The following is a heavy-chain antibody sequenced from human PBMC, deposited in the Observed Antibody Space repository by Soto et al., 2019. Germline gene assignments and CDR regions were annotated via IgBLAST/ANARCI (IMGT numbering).Heavy chain of an antibody. J-gene: IGHJ4*02. CDR1: GFTFSSYA. V-gene: IGHV3-23*01. CDR2: ISGSGGST. D-gene: IGHD3-16*02. CDR3: ARRGGYSYGYFITTYDYIWGSYRYFDY. Sequence: PGGSLRLSCAASGFTFSSYAMSWVRQAPGKGLEWVSAISGSGGSTYYADSVKGRFTISRDNSKNTLYLQMNSLRAEDTAVYYCARRGGYSYGYFITTYDYIWGSYRYFDYWGQGTLVTVSS.